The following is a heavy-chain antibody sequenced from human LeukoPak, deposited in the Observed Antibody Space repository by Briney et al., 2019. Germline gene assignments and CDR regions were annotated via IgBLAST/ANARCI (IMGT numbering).Heavy chain of an antibody. CDR3: ARDYDSGTYYINH. D-gene: IGHD3-10*01. V-gene: IGHV3-30*02. J-gene: IGHJ4*02. CDR2: IRFDGSYN. Sequence: GGSLRLSCAASGFTFSSYGMHWVRQAPGKGLEWVAFIRFDGSYNYYADSVKGRFTISRDNSKNTLYLQMNSLRAEDTAVYYCARDYDSGTYYINHWGQGTLVTVSS. CDR1: GFTFSSYG.